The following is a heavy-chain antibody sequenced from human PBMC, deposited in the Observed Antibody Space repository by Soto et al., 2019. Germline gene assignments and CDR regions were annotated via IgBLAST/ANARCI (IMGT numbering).Heavy chain of an antibody. CDR2: IYYSGST. J-gene: IGHJ6*03. Sequence: SETLSLTCTVSGGSISSYYWSWIRQPPGKGLEWIGYIYYSGSTNYNPSLKSRVTISVDTSKNQFSLKLSSVTAADTAVYYCARVLPYQLLSSGYYYYYYMDVWGKGTTVTVSS. V-gene: IGHV4-59*01. CDR1: GGSISSYY. CDR3: ARVLPYQLLSSGYYYYYYMDV. D-gene: IGHD2-2*01.